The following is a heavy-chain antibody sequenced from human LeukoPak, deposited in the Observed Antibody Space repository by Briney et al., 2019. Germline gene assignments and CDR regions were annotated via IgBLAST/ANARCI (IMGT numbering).Heavy chain of an antibody. CDR2: IYHSGST. CDR3: ASGPIVVVPADPYNWFGP. Sequence: KTSETLSLTCAVSGYSISSGYYWGWIRQPPGKGLEWIGSIYHSGSTYYNPPLKSRATISVAPYKNQFSLKLSSVTAADTAVYYCASGPIVVVPADPYNWFGPWGQGTLVTVSS. CDR1: GYSISSGYY. D-gene: IGHD2-2*01. J-gene: IGHJ5*02. V-gene: IGHV4-38-2*01.